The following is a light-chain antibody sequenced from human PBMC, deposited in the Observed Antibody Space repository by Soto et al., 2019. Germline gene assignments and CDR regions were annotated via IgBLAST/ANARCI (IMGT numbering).Light chain of an antibody. Sequence: LTQPPSASGSPGQSVTISCTGTSSDVGGYNYVSWYQQHPGKAPKLMIYEVSKRPSGVPDRFSGSKSGNTASLTVSGLQAEDEADYYCSSYAGSNNAYVFGTGTKVTVL. V-gene: IGLV2-8*01. J-gene: IGLJ1*01. CDR3: SSYAGSNNAYV. CDR1: SSDVGGYNY. CDR2: EVS.